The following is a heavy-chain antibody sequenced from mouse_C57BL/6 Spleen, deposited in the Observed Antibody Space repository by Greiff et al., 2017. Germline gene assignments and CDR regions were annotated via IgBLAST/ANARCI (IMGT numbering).Heavy chain of an antibody. V-gene: IGHV1-55*01. D-gene: IGHD1-1*01. CDR3: ARESGSSAYAMDY. Sequence: QVQLQQPGAGLVKPGASLKISCKASGYTFTSYWITWVKQRPGQGLEWIGDISPGGGSTNYNEKVKSRATLTVDTSSSTAYMQMSNLTSEDSAVYDCARESGSSAYAMDYWGQGTSVTVSS. CDR2: ISPGGGST. CDR1: GYTFTSYW. J-gene: IGHJ4*01.